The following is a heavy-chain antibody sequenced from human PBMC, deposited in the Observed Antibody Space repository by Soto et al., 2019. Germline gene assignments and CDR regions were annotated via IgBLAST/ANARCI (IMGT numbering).Heavy chain of an antibody. D-gene: IGHD2-2*02. CDR3: AKDRVDTANFAY. Sequence: VVYRRVSCGAAGFTFSSYAMSWVRQAPGKGLEWVSAISGSGGSTYYADSVRGRFTISRDNSKNTLYLQMNSLRAEDTAVYYCAKDRVDTANFAYWGQGTLVTVSS. V-gene: IGHV3-23*01. CDR2: ISGSGGST. CDR1: GFTFSSYA. J-gene: IGHJ4*02.